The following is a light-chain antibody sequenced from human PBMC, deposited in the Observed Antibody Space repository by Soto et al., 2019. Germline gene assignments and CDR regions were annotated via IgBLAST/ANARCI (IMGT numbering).Light chain of an antibody. CDR2: LNN. Sequence: QSVLTQPPSASGTPGQRVTISCSGSNSNIGNNYVYWYQQLPVTAPKLLIYLNNQRPSGVPDRFSGSKSGTSASLAISGLRSEDEGDYHCAAWDDSLSGPVFGGGTKLTVL. CDR1: NSNIGNNY. CDR3: AAWDDSLSGPV. V-gene: IGLV1-47*02. J-gene: IGLJ2*01.